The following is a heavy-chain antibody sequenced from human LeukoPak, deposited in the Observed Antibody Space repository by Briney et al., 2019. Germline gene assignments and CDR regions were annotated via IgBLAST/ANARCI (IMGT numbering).Heavy chain of an antibody. D-gene: IGHD5/OR15-5a*01. CDR3: TTLRLALAYGVDV. Sequence: PGGSLRLSCAASGFTFSNAWMSRVRQAPGQGLEWIGRIKSKTDGETTECAAPVKGRFTISGDDSKNTLYLQMNSLKTEDTAVYYCTTLRLALAYGVDVWGQGTTVTVSS. CDR2: IKSKTDGETT. J-gene: IGHJ6*02. V-gene: IGHV3-15*01. CDR1: GFTFSNAW.